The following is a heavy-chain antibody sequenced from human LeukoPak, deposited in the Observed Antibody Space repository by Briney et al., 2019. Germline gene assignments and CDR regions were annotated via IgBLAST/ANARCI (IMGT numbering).Heavy chain of an antibody. Sequence: ASVKVSCKASGYTFSNYGMNWVRQAPGQGLEWMGWINTDSGNPTYAQGFTGRFVFSLDTSVSTAYLQISSLKAEDTAVYYCARVGSPMAPLIDYWGQGTLVTVSS. D-gene: IGHD3-10*01. CDR1: GYTFSNYG. CDR3: ARVGSPMAPLIDY. CDR2: INTDSGNP. J-gene: IGHJ4*02. V-gene: IGHV7-4-1*02.